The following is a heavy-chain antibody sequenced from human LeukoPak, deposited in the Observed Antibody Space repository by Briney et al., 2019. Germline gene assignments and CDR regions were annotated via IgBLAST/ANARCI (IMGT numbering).Heavy chain of an antibody. CDR1: GFTFSDYY. Sequence: GGSLRLSCAASGFTFSDYYMRWIRQAPGKGLEWVSYISSSSSTIYYADSVKGRFTISRDNAKNSLYLQMISLRAEDTAVYYCARDRRAYCGGDCQGFDYWGQGTLVTVSS. CDR2: ISSSSSTI. D-gene: IGHD2-21*02. J-gene: IGHJ4*02. V-gene: IGHV3-11*04. CDR3: ARDRRAYCGGDCQGFDY.